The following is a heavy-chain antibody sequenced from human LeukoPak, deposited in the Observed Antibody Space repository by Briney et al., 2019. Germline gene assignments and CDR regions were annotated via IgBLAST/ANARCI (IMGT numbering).Heavy chain of an antibody. D-gene: IGHD6-19*01. CDR2: ITHRGST. V-gene: IGHV4-34*01. CDR1: GGSFTDYY. Sequence: PSETLSLTCAVFGGSFTDYYWSWIRQPPGKGLEGIGEITHRGSTNYKSSLKSRVTISADTSKNQFSLKLTSVTAADTANYCSRRGQWLGRWFDPWGQGTLVTVSS. CDR3: SRRGQWLGRWFDP. J-gene: IGHJ5*02.